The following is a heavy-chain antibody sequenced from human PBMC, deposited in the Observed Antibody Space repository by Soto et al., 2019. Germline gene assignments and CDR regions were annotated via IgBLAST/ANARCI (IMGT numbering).Heavy chain of an antibody. CDR2: IGASGGST. D-gene: IGHD3-16*02. J-gene: IGHJ6*02. CDR1: GVTFSGYA. CDR3: ARGLTAGVFYDHTWGGYLPKTYGLDV. Sequence: EVQLLESGGGLVQPGGSLRLSCAASGVTFSGYAMSWVRQAPGKGLEWVSSIGASGGSTYYADSVKGRFSVSRDNANNLMYLQMSSLRAEDTAVYYCARGLTAGVFYDHTWGGYLPKTYGLDVWGQGTAVTVSS. V-gene: IGHV3-23*01.